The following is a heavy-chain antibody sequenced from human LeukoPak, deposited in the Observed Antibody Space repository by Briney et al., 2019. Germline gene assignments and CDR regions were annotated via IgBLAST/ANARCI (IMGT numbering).Heavy chain of an antibody. CDR2: FSGSGGTT. J-gene: IGHJ4*02. V-gene: IGHV3-23*01. CDR3: AKEGGLVLREATINY. D-gene: IGHD5-12*01. Sequence: PGGSLRLSCAASGFXFSSYAISWVRQAPGKGLEWVSSFSGSGGTTYYADSMKGRFTISRDNSRNTLYLQMNSLRAEDTAIYYCAKEGGLVLREATINYWGQGTLVAVSS. CDR1: GFXFSSYA.